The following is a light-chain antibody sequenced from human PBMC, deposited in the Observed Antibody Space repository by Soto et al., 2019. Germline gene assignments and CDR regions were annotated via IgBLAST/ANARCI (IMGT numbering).Light chain of an antibody. V-gene: IGLV1-40*01. CDR2: GDI. Sequence: QSVLTQPPSVSGAPGQRVTISCTGSSSNIGTGYDVHWYQQFPGTAPKLLIYGDINRPSGVPDRFSGSKSGTSASLAISGLQTDDEDDYYCQSYDNSLRALVFGGGTKLTVL. CDR3: QSYDNSLRALV. CDR1: SSNIGTGYD. J-gene: IGLJ2*01.